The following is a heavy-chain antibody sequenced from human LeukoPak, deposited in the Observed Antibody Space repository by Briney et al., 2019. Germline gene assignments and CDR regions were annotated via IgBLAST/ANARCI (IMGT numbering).Heavy chain of an antibody. V-gene: IGHV4-34*01. CDR3: ARAPNYYYDSSGYIY. CDR1: GGSFSGYY. CDR2: INHSGST. D-gene: IGHD3-22*01. Sequence: SETLSLTCVVYGGSFSGYYWSWIRQPPGKGLEWIGEINHSGSTNYNPSLKSRVTISVDTSKNQFSLKLSSVTAADTAVYYCARAPNYYYDSSGYIYWGQGTLVTVSS. J-gene: IGHJ4*02.